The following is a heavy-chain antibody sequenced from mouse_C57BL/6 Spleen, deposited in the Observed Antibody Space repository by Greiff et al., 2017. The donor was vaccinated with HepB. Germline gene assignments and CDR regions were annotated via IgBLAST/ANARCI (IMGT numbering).Heavy chain of an antibody. J-gene: IGHJ2*01. V-gene: IGHV1-5*01. CDR2: IYPGNSDT. CDR3: TRLITTRYYFDY. D-gene: IGHD2-4*01. Sequence: VQLQQSGTVLARPGASVKMSCKPSGYTFTSYWMHWVKQRPGQGLEWIGAIYPGNSDTSYNQKFKGKAKLTAVTSASTAYMELSSLTNEDSAVYYCTRLITTRYYFDYWGQGTTLTVSS. CDR1: GYTFTSYW.